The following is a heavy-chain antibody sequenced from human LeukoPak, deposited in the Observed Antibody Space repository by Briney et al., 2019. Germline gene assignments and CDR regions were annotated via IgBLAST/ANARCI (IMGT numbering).Heavy chain of an antibody. Sequence: PSETLSPTCAVYGGSFSGYYWSWIRQPPGEGLEWIGGINHSGSTNYNPSLKSRVTLSVDTFNNQAALKLSSGPAADMAVYYCARSPPSDHFDYWGQGNLVTVSS. CDR2: INHSGST. V-gene: IGHV4-34*01. CDR1: GGSFSGYY. CDR3: ARSPPSDHFDY. J-gene: IGHJ4*02.